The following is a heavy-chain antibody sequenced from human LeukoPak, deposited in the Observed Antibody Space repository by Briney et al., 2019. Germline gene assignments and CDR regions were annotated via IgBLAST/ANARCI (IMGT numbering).Heavy chain of an antibody. CDR2: ISYSGST. CDR3: ARLGPAAGTSFDY. J-gene: IGHJ4*02. CDR1: AGSISNYY. Sequence: SETLSLTCTVSAGSISNYYWSWIRQPPGKGLEWIGYISYSGSTNYDPSLKSRVTISVDTSKNQFSLKLSSVTAADTAVYYCARLGPAAGTSFDYWGQGTLVTVSS. V-gene: IGHV4-59*08. D-gene: IGHD6-13*01.